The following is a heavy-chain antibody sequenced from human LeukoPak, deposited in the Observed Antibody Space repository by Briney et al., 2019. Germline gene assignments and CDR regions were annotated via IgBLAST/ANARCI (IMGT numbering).Heavy chain of an antibody. Sequence: GGSLRLSCAASGFTFDDNAMPWVRQAPRKGLEWVSLISGDGGTIYYADSVKGRFTISRDNSKNSLYLQMNSLRTEDTALYYCAKDQFGSGSYSLGGMDVWGQGTTVTVSS. CDR3: AKDQFGSGSYSLGGMDV. J-gene: IGHJ6*02. V-gene: IGHV3-43*02. D-gene: IGHD3-10*01. CDR2: ISGDGGTI. CDR1: GFTFDDNA.